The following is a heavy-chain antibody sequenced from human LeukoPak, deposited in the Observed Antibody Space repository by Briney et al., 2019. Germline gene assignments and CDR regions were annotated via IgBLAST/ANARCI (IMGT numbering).Heavy chain of an antibody. D-gene: IGHD3-10*01. V-gene: IGHV4-39*01. CDR2: IYYSGST. CDR3: ARHSGSGSYHSPFGN. Sequence: SETLSLTCTVSGGSISSSSYYWVWIRQPPGKGLEWIGSIYYSGSTYYNPSLKSRVTISVDTSKNQFSLELTSVTAADTAVYYCARHSGSGSYHSPFGNWGQGTLVTVSS. CDR1: GGSISSSSYY. J-gene: IGHJ4*02.